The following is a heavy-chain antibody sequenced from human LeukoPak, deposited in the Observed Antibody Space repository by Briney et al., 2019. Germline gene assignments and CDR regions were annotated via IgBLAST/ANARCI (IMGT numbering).Heavy chain of an antibody. J-gene: IGHJ6*03. CDR3: ARAGRIAVAGTALLYYYYYMDV. CDR2: INPNSGGT. D-gene: IGHD6-19*01. Sequence: GASVKVSCKASGYTFTGYYMHWVRQAPGQGLEWMGWINPNSGGTNYAQKFQGRVTMTRDTSISTAYMELNRLRSDDTAVYYCARAGRIAVAGTALLYYYYYMDVWGKGTTVTISS. V-gene: IGHV1-2*02. CDR1: GYTFTGYY.